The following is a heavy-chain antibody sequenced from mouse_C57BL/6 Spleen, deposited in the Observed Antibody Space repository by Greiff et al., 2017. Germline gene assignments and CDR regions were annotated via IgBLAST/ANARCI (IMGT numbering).Heavy chain of an antibody. J-gene: IGHJ2*01. CDR3: ARQRGSNFDY. Sequence: EVKLMESGGDLVKPGGSLKLSCAASGFTFSSYGMSWVRQTPDKRLEWVATISSGGSYTYYPDSVKGRFTISRDNAKNTLYLQMSSLKSEDTAMYYCARQRGSNFDYWGQGTTLTVSS. CDR1: GFTFSSYG. D-gene: IGHD1-1*01. CDR2: ISSGGSYT. V-gene: IGHV5-6*01.